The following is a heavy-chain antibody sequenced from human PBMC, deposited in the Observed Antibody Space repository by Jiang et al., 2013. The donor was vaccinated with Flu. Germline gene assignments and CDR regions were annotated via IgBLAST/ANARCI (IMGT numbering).Heavy chain of an antibody. CDR2: IGTAGDT. Sequence: VQLVESGGGLVQPGGSLRLSCAASGFTFSSYDMHWVRQATGKGLEWVSAIGTAGDTYYPGSVKGRFTISRENAKNSLYLQMNSLRAGDTAVYYCARWYSSSYYYYYGMDVWGQGTTVTVSS. D-gene: IGHD6-13*01. V-gene: IGHV3-13*01. J-gene: IGHJ6*02. CDR1: GFTFSSYD. CDR3: ARWYSSSYYYYYGMDV.